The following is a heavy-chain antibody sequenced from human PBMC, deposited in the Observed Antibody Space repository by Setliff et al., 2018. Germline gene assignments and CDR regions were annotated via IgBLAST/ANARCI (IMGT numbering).Heavy chain of an antibody. V-gene: IGHV3-7*01. D-gene: IGHD6-19*01. J-gene: IGHJ4*02. CDR3: ARETAVAGQYYFDY. CDR2: INEDGSER. CDR1: GLTFSSYW. Sequence: GGSLRLSCAVSGLTFSSYWLTWVRQAPGKGLEWVANINEDGSERYYVDSVKGRFTISRDNAKNSLDLQMNDLRAEDTAVYYCARETAVAGQYYFDYCGQGTLVTVSS.